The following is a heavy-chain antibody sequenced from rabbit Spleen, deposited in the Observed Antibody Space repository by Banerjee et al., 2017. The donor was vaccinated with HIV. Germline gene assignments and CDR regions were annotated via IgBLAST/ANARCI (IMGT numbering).Heavy chain of an antibody. D-gene: IGHD2-1*01. J-gene: IGHJ4*01. CDR3: AGDEHMYVGDAYDL. CDR2: IYGATGSSA. Sequence: QSLEESGGDLVKPGASLTLTCTASGFSFSSSDYMCWVRQAPGKGLELIACIYGATGSSAWYANWAKGRFTISKTSSTTVTLQMTSLTVADTATYFCAGDEHMYVGDAYDLWGQGTLVTVS. CDR1: GFSFSSSDY. V-gene: IGHV1S40*01.